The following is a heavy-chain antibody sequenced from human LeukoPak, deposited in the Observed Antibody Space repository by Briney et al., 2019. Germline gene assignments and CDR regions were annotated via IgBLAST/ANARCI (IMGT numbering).Heavy chain of an antibody. D-gene: IGHD3-10*01. CDR1: GGSISSYY. V-gene: IGHV4-4*07. Sequence: SETLSLTCTVSGGSISSYYWSWIRQPAGKGLEWIGRIYTSGSTNYNPSLKSRVTMSVDTSKNQFSRKLSSVTAADTAVYYCARDRGSGSYFRAGNWFDPWGQGTLVTVSS. CDR3: ARDRGSGSYFRAGNWFDP. J-gene: IGHJ5*02. CDR2: IYTSGST.